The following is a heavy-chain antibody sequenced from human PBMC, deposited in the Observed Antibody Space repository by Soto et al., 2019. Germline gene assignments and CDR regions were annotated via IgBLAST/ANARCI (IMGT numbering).Heavy chain of an antibody. CDR3: ARDVGGYDDAFDI. CDR2: IYYSGST. D-gene: IGHD5-12*01. Sequence: SETLSLTCTVSGGSISSYYWSWIRQPPGKGLEWIGYIYYSGSTNYNPSLKSRVTISVDTSKNQFSPKLSSVTAADTAVYYCARDVGGYDDAFDIWGQGTMVTVSS. J-gene: IGHJ3*02. V-gene: IGHV4-59*01. CDR1: GGSISSYY.